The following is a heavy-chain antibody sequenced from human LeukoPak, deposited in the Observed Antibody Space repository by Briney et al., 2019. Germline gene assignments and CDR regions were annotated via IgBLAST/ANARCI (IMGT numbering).Heavy chain of an antibody. CDR2: IYYSGST. V-gene: IGHV4-39*01. CDR1: GGSISSYY. Sequence: SETLSLTCTVSGGSISSYYWGWIRQPPGKGLEWIGSIYYSGSTYYNPSLKSRVTISVDTSKNQFSLKLSSVTAADTAVYYCARHKSPGWYDYWGQGTLVTVSS. J-gene: IGHJ4*02. D-gene: IGHD6-19*01. CDR3: ARHKSPGWYDY.